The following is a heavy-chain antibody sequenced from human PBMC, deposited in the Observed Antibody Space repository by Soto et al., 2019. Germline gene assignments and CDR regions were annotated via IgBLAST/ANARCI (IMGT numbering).Heavy chain of an antibody. Sequence: ASVKVSCKASGYTFTSYGISWVRQAPGQGLEWMGWISAYNGNTNYAQKLQGRVTMTRDTSTSTAYMELRRLRSDDTAVYYCAREDYYDSSGSQSFDYWGQGTLVTVSS. CDR1: GYTFTSYG. V-gene: IGHV1-18*01. CDR2: ISAYNGNT. D-gene: IGHD3-22*01. J-gene: IGHJ4*02. CDR3: AREDYYDSSGSQSFDY.